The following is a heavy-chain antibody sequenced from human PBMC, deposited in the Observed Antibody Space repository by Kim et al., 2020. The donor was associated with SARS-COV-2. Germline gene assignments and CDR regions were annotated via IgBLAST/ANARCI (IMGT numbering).Heavy chain of an antibody. V-gene: IGHV3-53*01. CDR2: IYSGGST. Sequence: GGSLRLSCAASGFTVSSNYMSWVRQAPGKGLEWVSVIYSGGSTYYADSVKGRFTISRDNSKNTLYLQMNSLRAEDTAVYYCARRNQLLSGAFDIWGQGTMVTVSS. CDR1: GFTVSSNY. D-gene: IGHD2-2*01. CDR3: ARRNQLLSGAFDI. J-gene: IGHJ3*02.